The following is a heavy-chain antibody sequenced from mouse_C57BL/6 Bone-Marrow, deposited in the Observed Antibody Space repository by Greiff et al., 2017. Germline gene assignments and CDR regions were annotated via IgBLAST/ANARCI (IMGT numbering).Heavy chain of an antibody. CDR2: INPYNGDT. V-gene: IGHV1-20*01. CDR1: GYSFTGYF. D-gene: IGHD2-5*01. CDR3: ARYRSNNAMDY. J-gene: IGHJ4*01. Sequence: VQLKQSGPELVKPGDSVKISCKASGYSFTGYFMNWVMQSHGKSLEWIGRINPYNGDTFYNQKFKGKATLTVDKSSSTAHMELRSLTSEDSAVYYCARYRSNNAMDYWGQGTSVTVSS.